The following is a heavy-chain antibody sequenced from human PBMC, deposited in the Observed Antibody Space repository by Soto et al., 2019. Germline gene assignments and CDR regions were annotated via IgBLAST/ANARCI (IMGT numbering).Heavy chain of an antibody. Sequence: QVQLVQSGAEVKKPGSSVKVSCKASGGTFSSYTISWVRQAPGQGLEWMGRIIPILGIANYAQKFQGRVTITADKSTSTAYMELSSLRSEDTAVYYCARGRRYDFWSGDYYYYMDVWGKGTTVTVSS. CDR1: GGTFSSYT. CDR2: IIPILGIA. V-gene: IGHV1-69*02. CDR3: ARGRRYDFWSGDYYYYMDV. J-gene: IGHJ6*03. D-gene: IGHD3-3*01.